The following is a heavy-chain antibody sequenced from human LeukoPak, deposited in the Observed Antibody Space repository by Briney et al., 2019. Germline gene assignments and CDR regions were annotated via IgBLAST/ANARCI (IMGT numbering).Heavy chain of an antibody. V-gene: IGHV1-18*01. Sequence: GASVKVSCKASGYTFTSYGISWVRQAPGQGLEWMGWISAYNGNTNYAQKLQGRVTMTRNTSISTAYMELSSLRSEDTAVYYCARMSYSSSWPYPSYYYYYMDVWGKGTTVTISS. D-gene: IGHD6-13*01. CDR1: GYTFTSYG. J-gene: IGHJ6*03. CDR2: ISAYNGNT. CDR3: ARMSYSSSWPYPSYYYYYMDV.